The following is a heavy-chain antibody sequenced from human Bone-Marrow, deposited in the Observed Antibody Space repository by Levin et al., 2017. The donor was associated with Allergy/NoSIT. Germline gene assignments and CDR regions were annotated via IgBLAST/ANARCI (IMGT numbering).Heavy chain of an antibody. CDR3: AREVSITGQLDY. D-gene: IGHD1-14*01. CDR1: GFTITDNY. V-gene: IGHV3-53*01. CDR2: IYKDGDT. J-gene: IGHJ4*02. Sequence: GESLKISCVVSGFTITDNYMTWVRQAPGKGLEWISVIYKDGDTYYTDSVKGRFTISRDTSKNTVYLQMNSLRGEDTAVYFCAREVSITGQLDYWGQGTLVTVSS.